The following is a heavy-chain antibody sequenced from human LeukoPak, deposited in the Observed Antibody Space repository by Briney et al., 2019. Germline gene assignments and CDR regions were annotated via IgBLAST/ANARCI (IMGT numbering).Heavy chain of an antibody. CDR3: ARARAPIAQRAFDI. CDR2: ISSSSSYI. J-gene: IGHJ3*02. V-gene: IGHV3-21*01. D-gene: IGHD2-21*01. Sequence: GGSLRLSCAASGFTFSSYSMNRVRQAPGKGLEWVSSISSSSSYIYYADSVKGRFTISRDNAKNSLYLQMNSLRAEDTAVYYCARARAPIAQRAFDIWGQGTMVTVSS. CDR1: GFTFSSYS.